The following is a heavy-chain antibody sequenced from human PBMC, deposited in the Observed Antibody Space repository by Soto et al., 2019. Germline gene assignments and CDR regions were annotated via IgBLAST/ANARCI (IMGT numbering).Heavy chain of an antibody. V-gene: IGHV1-18*04. CDR2: ISAYNGNT. J-gene: IGHJ3*02. D-gene: IGHD3-16*02. Sequence: ASVKVSCKASGYTFTSYGISWVRQAPGQGLEWMGWISAYNGNTNYAQKLQGRVTMTTDPSTSTAYMELRSLRSDDTAVYYCARMLGVWGSYRLDIWGQGTMVTVSS. CDR1: GYTFTSYG. CDR3: ARMLGVWGSYRLDI.